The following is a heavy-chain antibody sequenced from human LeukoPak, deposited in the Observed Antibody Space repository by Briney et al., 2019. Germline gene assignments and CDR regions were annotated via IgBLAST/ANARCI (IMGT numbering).Heavy chain of an antibody. V-gene: IGHV3-30-3*01. Sequence: PGGSLRLSCAASGFTFSSYAMHWVRQAPGKGLEWVAVISYDGSNKYYADSVKGRFTISRDNSKNTLYLQMNSLRAEDTAVYYCASPGYPVDYWGQGTLVT. CDR2: ISYDGSNK. J-gene: IGHJ4*02. CDR1: GFTFSSYA. D-gene: IGHD5-12*01. CDR3: ASPGYPVDY.